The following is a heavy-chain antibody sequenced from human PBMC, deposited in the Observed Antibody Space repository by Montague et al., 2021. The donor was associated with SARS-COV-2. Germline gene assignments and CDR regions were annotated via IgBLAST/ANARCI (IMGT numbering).Heavy chain of an antibody. Sequence: TLSLTCSVSGVSITSGAYYWSWIRQHPGKGLEWIGYFYYDGSTYYNPSLKSRVTIAVDTSNNHFSLKLSSVTTADTAVYYCARSPYYDCSGQRGFDFWGQGTLVTVSS. J-gene: IGHJ4*02. CDR3: ARSPYYDCSGQRGFDF. CDR1: GVSITSGAYY. D-gene: IGHD3-22*01. V-gene: IGHV4-31*03. CDR2: FYYDGST.